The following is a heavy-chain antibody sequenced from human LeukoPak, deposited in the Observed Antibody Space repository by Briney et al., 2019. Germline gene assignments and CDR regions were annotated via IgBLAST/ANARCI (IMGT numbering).Heavy chain of an antibody. CDR1: GGSISGDY. V-gene: IGHV4-4*07. CDR3: ARDQKGPFDY. CDR2: INTSGNI. J-gene: IGHJ4*02. Sequence: SETLSLTCTVSGGSISGDYWSWIRQPAGKGLEWIGRINTSGNINYNPSLKSRVTMSLDTSKNQFSLKLTSVTAADTAVYYCARDQKGPFDYWGQGTLVTVSS.